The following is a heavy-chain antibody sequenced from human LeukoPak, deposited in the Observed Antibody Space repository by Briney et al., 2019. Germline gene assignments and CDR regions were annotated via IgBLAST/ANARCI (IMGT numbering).Heavy chain of an antibody. V-gene: IGHV4-34*01. CDR3: ARGDNWNYVYYYYMDV. D-gene: IGHD1-7*01. CDR2: INHSGST. J-gene: IGHJ6*03. CDR1: DGSISGYY. Sequence: SETLSLTCTVSDGSISGYYWSWIRQPPGKGLEWIGEINHSGSTNYNPSLKSRVTISVDTSKNQFSLKLSSVAAADTAVYYCARGDNWNYVYYYYMDVWGKGTTVTVSS.